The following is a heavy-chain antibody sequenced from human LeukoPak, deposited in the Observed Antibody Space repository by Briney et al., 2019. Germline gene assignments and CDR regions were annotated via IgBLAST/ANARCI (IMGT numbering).Heavy chain of an antibody. V-gene: IGHV4-31*03. CDR2: IYYSGGT. D-gene: IGHD1-26*01. CDR3: ARDLEGPVLCPKTELCATTNLDY. CDR1: GGSISSGGYY. J-gene: IGHJ4*02. Sequence: SQTLSLTCTVSGGSISSGGYYWSWIRQHPGKGLEWIGYIYYSGGTYYNPSLKSRVTISVDTSKNQFSLKLSSVTAADTAVYYCARDLEGPVLCPKTELCATTNLDYWGQGTLVTVSS.